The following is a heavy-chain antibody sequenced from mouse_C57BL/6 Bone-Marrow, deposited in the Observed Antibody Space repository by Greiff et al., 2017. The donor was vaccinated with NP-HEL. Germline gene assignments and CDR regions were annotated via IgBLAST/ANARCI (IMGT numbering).Heavy chain of an antibody. CDR3: AREGYGSYYFDY. D-gene: IGHD1-1*01. J-gene: IGHJ2*01. Sequence: QVQLQQSGAELARPGASVKMSCKASGYTFTSYTMHWVKQRPGQGLEWIGYINPSSGYTKYNQKFKDKATLTADNSSSTAYMQLSSLTSEDSAVYYCAREGYGSYYFDYWGQGTTLTVSS. CDR2: INPSSGYT. CDR1: GYTFTSYT. V-gene: IGHV1-4*01.